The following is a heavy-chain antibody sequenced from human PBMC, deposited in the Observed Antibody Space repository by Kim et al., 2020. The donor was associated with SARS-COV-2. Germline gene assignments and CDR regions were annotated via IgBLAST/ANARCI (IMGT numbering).Heavy chain of an antibody. D-gene: IGHD3-22*01. CDR3: VRGGLGLTVIIVGIRPFDP. Sequence: SEILSLTCTVSGGSISSSSNYWGWIRQPPGKGLEWIGTMYYTGSTYSNPSLKSRVTISVDTSKNQFSLELSSVTAADTAVYYCVRGGLGLTVIIVGIRPFDPWGQGTLVTVSS. CDR1: GGSISSSSNY. CDR2: MYYTGST. V-gene: IGHV4-39*07. J-gene: IGHJ5*02.